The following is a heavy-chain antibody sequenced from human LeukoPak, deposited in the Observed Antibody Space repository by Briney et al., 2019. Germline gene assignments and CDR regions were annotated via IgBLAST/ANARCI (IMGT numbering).Heavy chain of an antibody. CDR2: ISSSGRTK. Sequence: PGGSLRLSCAASGFTFSSYEMNWVRQAPGKGLEGVSYISSSGRTKYYADSVKGRFTISRDNVKNSLYLQMKSLRAEDTAVYYXXXXXQYWEPLDYWGQGTLVTVSS. CDR3: XXXXQYWEPLDY. V-gene: IGHV3-48*03. D-gene: IGHD1-26*01. CDR1: GFTFSSYE. J-gene: IGHJ4*02.